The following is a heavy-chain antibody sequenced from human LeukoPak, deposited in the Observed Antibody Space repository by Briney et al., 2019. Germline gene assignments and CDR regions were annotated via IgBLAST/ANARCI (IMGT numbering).Heavy chain of an antibody. CDR2: IYYSGST. D-gene: IGHD3-22*01. V-gene: IGHV4-30-4*01. Sequence: SETLSLTCTVSGGSISSGDYYWSWIRQPPGKGLEWIGYIYYSGSTYYNPSLKSRVTISVDTSKNQFSLKLSSVTAADTAVYYCARLYDSSGFDAFDIWGQGTMVTVSS. J-gene: IGHJ3*02. CDR1: GGSISSGDYY. CDR3: ARLYDSSGFDAFDI.